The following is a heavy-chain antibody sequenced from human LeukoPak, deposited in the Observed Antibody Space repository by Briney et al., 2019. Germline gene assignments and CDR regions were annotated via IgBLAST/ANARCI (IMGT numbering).Heavy chain of an antibody. Sequence: SETLSLTCSVSGGSITSYYWGWIRQPPGKGLEWIGSIYYSGTTYYNPSLKSRVTISVDTSKNQFSLKLTSVTAADTAVYYCARIGDYYESGSYYNTPFDHWGQGTMVTVSS. J-gene: IGHJ4*02. CDR1: GGSITSYY. CDR2: IYYSGTT. V-gene: IGHV4-39*07. CDR3: ARIGDYYESGSYYNTPFDH. D-gene: IGHD3-10*01.